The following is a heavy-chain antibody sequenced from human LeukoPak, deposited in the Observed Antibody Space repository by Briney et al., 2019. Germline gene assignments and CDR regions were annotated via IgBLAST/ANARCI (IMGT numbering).Heavy chain of an antibody. D-gene: IGHD5/OR15-5a*01. CDR2: ISNDGRT. V-gene: IGHV1-18*01. CDR1: GYTFTSYG. Sequence: ASVKVSCKASGYTFTSYGINWVRQAPGQGLEWMGMISNDGRTNYAQNFKGRVTMTTDTVMTTAYMELRSLRSDDTAVYFCAREVSHGHXXXPFGPWGQGTLVTVSS. CDR3: AREVSHGHXXXPFGP. J-gene: IGHJ5*02.